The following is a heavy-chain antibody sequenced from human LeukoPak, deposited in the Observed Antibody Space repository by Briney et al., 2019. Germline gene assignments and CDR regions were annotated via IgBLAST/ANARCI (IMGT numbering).Heavy chain of an antibody. J-gene: IGHJ3*02. Sequence: SGRSLRLSCAASGFTFDDYAMHWVRQAPGKGLEWVSGISWNSGSIGYADSVKGRFTISRDNAKNSLYLQMNSLRAEDTALYYCAKGVRITMVRGAFDIWGQGTMVTVSS. CDR3: AKGVRITMVRGAFDI. CDR2: ISWNSGSI. V-gene: IGHV3-9*01. CDR1: GFTFDDYA. D-gene: IGHD3-10*01.